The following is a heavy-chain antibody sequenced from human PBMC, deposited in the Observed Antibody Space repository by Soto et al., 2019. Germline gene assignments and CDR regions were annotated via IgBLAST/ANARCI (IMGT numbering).Heavy chain of an antibody. CDR2: IIPKLGSA. J-gene: IGHJ4*02. CDR3: ARGGEGYNFGAVY. V-gene: IGHV1-69*01. CDR1: GGGNLRDYR. Sequence: QVQLVQSGAEVKELGSSVKVSCKASGGGNLRDYRTTWVRRAPGQGLEGMGGIIPKLGSANSAKKFQGRVTITAAESTHSDYMDLRSLRSDATAVYYCARGGEGYNFGAVYWGQGTPVTVSS. D-gene: IGHD5-12*01.